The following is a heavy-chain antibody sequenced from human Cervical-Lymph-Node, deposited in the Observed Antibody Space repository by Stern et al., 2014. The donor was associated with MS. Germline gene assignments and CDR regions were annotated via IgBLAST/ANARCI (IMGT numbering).Heavy chain of an antibody. V-gene: IGHV3-53*01. CDR3: ARDYSNYFDY. CDR2: FYSGGLT. J-gene: IGHJ4*02. CDR1: GFTVSSNY. Sequence: EVQLVESGGGLIQPGGSLRLSCGASGFTVSSNYLPWGRQAPGKGLEWFSRFYSGGLTYYADSVKGRFTISTDNSRNTVYLQMNNLRAEDTAIYYCARDYSNYFDYWGQGTRVTVSS. D-gene: IGHD4-11*01.